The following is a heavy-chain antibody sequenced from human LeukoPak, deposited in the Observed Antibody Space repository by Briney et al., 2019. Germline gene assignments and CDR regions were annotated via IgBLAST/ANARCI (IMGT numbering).Heavy chain of an antibody. V-gene: IGHV1-69*01. Sequence: SSGKVSCKASGGTFSSYAISWVRQAPGQGLEWMGGIITFYGTANYAQKFQGRVTITADESTSTAYMELRSLRSEDTAVYYCARVFGLRYFDWANNCFDPWGQGTLVTVSS. CDR2: IITFYGTA. CDR3: ARVFGLRYFDWANNCFDP. J-gene: IGHJ5*02. CDR1: GGTFSSYA. D-gene: IGHD3-9*01.